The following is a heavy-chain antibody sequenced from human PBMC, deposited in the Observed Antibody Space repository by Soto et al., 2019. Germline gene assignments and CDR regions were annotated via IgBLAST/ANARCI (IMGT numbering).Heavy chain of an antibody. CDR2: IIPISGTA. CDR1: GGTFSSYA. D-gene: IGHD2-2*01. V-gene: IGHV1-69*01. CDR3: ARSQGSSTSLEICYYYYYSMDG. J-gene: IGHJ6*02. Sequence: QVQLVQSGAEVKKPGSSVKVSCKASGGTFSSYAISWVRQAPGQGLEWMGGIIPISGTANYAQKFQGRVTITADESTSTAYTELSSRRSGDTAVYYCARSQGSSTSLEICYYYYYSMDGWGQGTTVTVSS.